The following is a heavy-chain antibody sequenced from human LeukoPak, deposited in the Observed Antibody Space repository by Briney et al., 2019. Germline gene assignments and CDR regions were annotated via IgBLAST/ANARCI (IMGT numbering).Heavy chain of an antibody. CDR1: GFIFSNYG. Sequence: GGSPRLSCAASGFIFSNYGMHWVRQAPGKGLEWVAVISYDGNTKYYADSVKGRFTFSRDNSRNTLYLQMNSLRAEDTAIFYCAKEGSSGFIDSWGQGTLVTVSS. V-gene: IGHV3-30*18. CDR3: AKEGSSGFIDS. CDR2: ISYDGNTK. J-gene: IGHJ4*02. D-gene: IGHD6-19*01.